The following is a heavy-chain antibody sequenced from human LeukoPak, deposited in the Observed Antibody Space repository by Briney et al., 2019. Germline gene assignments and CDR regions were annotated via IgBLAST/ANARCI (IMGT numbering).Heavy chain of an antibody. V-gene: IGHV4-39*07. Sequence: PSETLSLTCTVSGGSISSSSYYWGWIRQPPGKGLEWIGSIYYSGSTYYNPSLKSRVTISVDTSKNQFSLKLSSVTAADTAVYYCAREAWYCSGGSCPNWGQGTLVTVSS. D-gene: IGHD2-15*01. CDR3: AREAWYCSGGSCPN. CDR2: IYYSGST. J-gene: IGHJ4*01. CDR1: GGSISSSSYY.